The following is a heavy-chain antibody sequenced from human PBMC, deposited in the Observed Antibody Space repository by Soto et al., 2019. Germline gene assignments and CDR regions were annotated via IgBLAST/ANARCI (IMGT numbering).Heavy chain of an antibody. Sequence: PGGSLRLSCAASGFTFSSYAMSWVRQAPGKGLEWVSAISGSGGSTYYADSVKGRFTISRDNSKNTLYLQMNSLRAEDTAVYYCAKDAPIAAQRLAYYCYGMDVWGQGTTVTVSS. CDR3: AKDAPIAAQRLAYYCYGMDV. V-gene: IGHV3-23*01. CDR2: ISGSGGST. J-gene: IGHJ6*02. D-gene: IGHD6-13*01. CDR1: GFTFSSYA.